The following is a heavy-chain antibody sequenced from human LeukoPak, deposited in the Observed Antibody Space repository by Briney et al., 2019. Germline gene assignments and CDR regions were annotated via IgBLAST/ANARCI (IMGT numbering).Heavy chain of an antibody. CDR3: ARVDLLTGYYFFDY. CDR2: IRGDNGNT. CDR1: GHTFSNYG. D-gene: IGHD3-9*01. Sequence: ASVKVSCKASGHTFSNYGISWVRQAPGQGLEWVGWIRGDNGNTNYAQKFQGRVTMTTETSTSTAYMELGSLGSDGTAVYYCARVDLLTGYYFFDYWGQGTLVTVSS. J-gene: IGHJ4*02. V-gene: IGHV1-18*01.